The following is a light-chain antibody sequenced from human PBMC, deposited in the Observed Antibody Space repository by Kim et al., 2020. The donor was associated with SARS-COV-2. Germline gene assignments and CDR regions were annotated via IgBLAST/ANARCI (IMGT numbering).Light chain of an antibody. CDR2: SAS. V-gene: IGKV1-39*01. CDR1: QSISTY. CDR3: QQSNSAPPWT. Sequence: DIQMTQSPSSLSASVGDRVTITCRASQSISTYLSWYQWKAGKAPKLLIYSASILQVGVPSRFSGSGSGTDFTLTITNLQPEDFATYYCQQSNSAPPWTFGQGTKLEI. J-gene: IGKJ1*01.